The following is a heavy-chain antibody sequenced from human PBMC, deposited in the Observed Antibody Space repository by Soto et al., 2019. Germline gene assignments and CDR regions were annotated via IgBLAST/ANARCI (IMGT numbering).Heavy chain of an antibody. CDR3: ARGGYNWNYGQLDY. J-gene: IGHJ4*02. CDR1: GGSISSYY. V-gene: IGHV4-59*01. CDR2: IYYSGST. Sequence: SETLSLTCTVSGGSISSYYWSWIRQPPGKGLEWIGYIYYSGSTNYNPSLKSRVTISVDTSKNQFSLKLSSVTAADTAVYYCARGGYNWNYGQLDYWGQGTLVTVSS. D-gene: IGHD1-7*01.